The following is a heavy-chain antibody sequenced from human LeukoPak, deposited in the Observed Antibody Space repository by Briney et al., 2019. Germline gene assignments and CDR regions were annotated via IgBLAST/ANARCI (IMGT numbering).Heavy chain of an antibody. Sequence: SVKVSCKASGRTFSSYAIRGVRQAPGQGLEGMGGIIPILGTANYAQKLQGRVTITAAESTSTAYMELSSLRSEDTAVYYCASLDGSGSYYPNWFDPWGQGTLVTVSS. CDR2: IIPILGTA. D-gene: IGHD3-10*01. V-gene: IGHV1-69*13. CDR1: GRTFSSYA. J-gene: IGHJ5*02. CDR3: ASLDGSGSYYPNWFDP.